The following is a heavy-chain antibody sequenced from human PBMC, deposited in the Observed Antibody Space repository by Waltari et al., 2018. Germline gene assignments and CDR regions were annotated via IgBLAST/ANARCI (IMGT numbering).Heavy chain of an antibody. Sequence: QVQLQQWGAGLLKPSETLSLTCAVSGGSFSGYSWSWIRQPPGKGLEWIGEINHSGSTNYNPSLKSRVTISVDTSKNQFSLKLSSVTAADTAVYYCARGNWGCLNTRPRYYYMDVWGKGTTVTVSS. D-gene: IGHD3-16*01. CDR1: GGSFSGYS. J-gene: IGHJ6*03. CDR2: INHSGST. V-gene: IGHV4-34*01. CDR3: ARGNWGCLNTRPRYYYMDV.